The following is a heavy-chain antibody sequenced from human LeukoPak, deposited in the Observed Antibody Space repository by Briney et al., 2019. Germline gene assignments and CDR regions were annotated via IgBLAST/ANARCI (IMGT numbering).Heavy chain of an antibody. V-gene: IGHV1-18*01. CDR2: ISTYNGHT. Sequence: ASVTVSFTASGYTFTDYGISWVRLAPGQGLEWMGWISTYNGHTNYAQKFQGRVTLTTDTSASTADMEKRSLRSDDTAVYYCARDLGYCSGIRCYRNWFDPWGQGTLVTVSS. J-gene: IGHJ5*02. CDR3: ARDLGYCSGIRCYRNWFDP. CDR1: GYTFTDYG. D-gene: IGHD2-2*03.